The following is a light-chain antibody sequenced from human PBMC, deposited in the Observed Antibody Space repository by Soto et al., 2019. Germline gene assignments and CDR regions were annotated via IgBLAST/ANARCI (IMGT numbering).Light chain of an antibody. V-gene: IGKV1-5*01. CDR2: DAS. CDR3: QQYNSYYT. J-gene: IGKJ3*01. Sequence: DIQMTQSPSTLSASVGDRVTITCRASQSISSWLAWYQQKPGKAPKLLIYDASSLESGVPSRFSGSGSGTEFTLTISSLQPDAFATYYGQQYNSYYTFGHGTKVDIK. CDR1: QSISSW.